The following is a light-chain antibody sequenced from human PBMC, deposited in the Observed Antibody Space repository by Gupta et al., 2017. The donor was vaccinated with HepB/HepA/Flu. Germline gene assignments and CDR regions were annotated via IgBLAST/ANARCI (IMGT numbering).Light chain of an antibody. J-gene: IGKJ5*01. CDR3: QQYGSSPPIT. CDR2: GAS. V-gene: IGKV3-20*01. CDR1: QSVSSSY. Sequence: EIVLTQSPGTLSLSPGERATLSCRASQSVSSSYLAWYQQKPGQAHRLLIYGASSRDTGIPDRFSGSGSGTDFTLTISRLEPEDVAVYYCQQYGSSPPITFGQGTRLEIK.